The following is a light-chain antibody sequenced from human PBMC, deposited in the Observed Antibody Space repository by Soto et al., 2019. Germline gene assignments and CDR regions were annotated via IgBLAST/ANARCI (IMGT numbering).Light chain of an antibody. Sequence: QSVLTQPPSVSGAPGQRVTISCTGSNCNIGDGYYVNWYQPLPGTAPKLLMYRNSNRPSWVPDRFSGSKSGTSASLSITGLQAEDEADYYCQSYDSSLSGSQVVFGGGTKLTVL. CDR2: RNS. CDR3: QSYDSSLSGSQVV. CDR1: NCNIGDGYY. V-gene: IGLV1-40*01. J-gene: IGLJ2*01.